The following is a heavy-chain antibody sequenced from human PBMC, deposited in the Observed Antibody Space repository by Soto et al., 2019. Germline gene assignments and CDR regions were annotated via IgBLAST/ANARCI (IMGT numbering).Heavy chain of an antibody. CDR2: FDPEDGET. CDR3: ARDIVRGGSYFSLFDL. J-gene: IGHJ5*02. Sequence: ASVKVSCTVSGYTLTELSMHWVRQAPGKGLEWMGGFDPEDGETIYAQKFQGRVTMTEDASTGTAYMELSSLRSEDTAVYYCARDIVRGGSYFSLFDLWGQGTPVTVSS. V-gene: IGHV1-24*01. D-gene: IGHD1-26*01. CDR1: GYTLTELS.